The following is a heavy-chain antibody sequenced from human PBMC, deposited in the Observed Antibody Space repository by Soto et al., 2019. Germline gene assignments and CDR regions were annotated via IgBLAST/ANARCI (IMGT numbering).Heavy chain of an antibody. V-gene: IGHV1-46*01. Sequence: ASVKVSCKASGYTFTSYYMHWVRQAPGQGFEWMGIINPSGGSTSYAQKFQGRVTMTRDTSTSTVYMELSSLRSEDTAVYYCARDGYYDFWSGYPQFDYWGQGTLVTVSS. CDR2: INPSGGST. CDR1: GYTFTSYY. CDR3: ARDGYYDFWSGYPQFDY. J-gene: IGHJ4*02. D-gene: IGHD3-3*01.